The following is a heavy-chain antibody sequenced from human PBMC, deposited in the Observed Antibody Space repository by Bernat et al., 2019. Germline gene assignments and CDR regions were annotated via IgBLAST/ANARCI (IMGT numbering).Heavy chain of an antibody. CDR2: IMSKSSGDTT. Sequence: EVQVVESGGGLVQPGGSLRLSCTASGLTLGDFAVSWVRQAPGKGLECVGFIMSKSSGDTTEYAASVGGRFTISRDDSKRFAYLQMNSLKTEDTAVYYCVPWTSQSYSDYWGRGTLVTVSS. D-gene: IGHD3-3*01. CDR1: GLTLGDFA. J-gene: IGHJ4*02. CDR3: VPWTSQSYSDY. V-gene: IGHV3-49*04.